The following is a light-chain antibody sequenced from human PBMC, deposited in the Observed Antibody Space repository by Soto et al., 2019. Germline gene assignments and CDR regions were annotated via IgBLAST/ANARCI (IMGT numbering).Light chain of an antibody. CDR3: QQYGSSPQGLA. CDR2: GAS. Sequence: EIVLTQSPGTLSLSPGERAALSCRASQSVSSSDLAWYQQKPGQAPRLLIYGASSRATGIPDRFSSSGSGTDFTLTISRLEPEDFAVYYCQQYGSSPQGLAFGGGTKVEIK. J-gene: IGKJ4*01. CDR1: QSVSSSD. V-gene: IGKV3-20*01.